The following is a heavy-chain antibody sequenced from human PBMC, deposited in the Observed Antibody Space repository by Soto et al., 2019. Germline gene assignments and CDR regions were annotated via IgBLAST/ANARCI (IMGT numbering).Heavy chain of an antibody. J-gene: IGHJ4*02. CDR3: VGGGSLNFDY. Sequence: EVQLVESGGGVLRPGGSLRLSCAASGFTFDDYGMSWARQAPGKGLEWVSGVNWNGGSTGYADSVKGRFTISRDNAQNSLCLQMNSLRAEDTAFYYWVGGGSLNFDYWGQGTLVTVSS. V-gene: IGHV3-20*04. D-gene: IGHD1-26*01. CDR2: VNWNGGST. CDR1: GFTFDDYG.